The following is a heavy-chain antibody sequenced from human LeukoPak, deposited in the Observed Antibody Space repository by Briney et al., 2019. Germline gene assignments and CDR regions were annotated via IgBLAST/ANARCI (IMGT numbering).Heavy chain of an antibody. V-gene: IGHV4-39*01. Sequence: SETLSLTCTVSGGSINSSAYYWGWIRQPPGKGLEWIASINYSGRTYYHPSLKSRVTVSVDTSKNQFSLKLNSVTAADTAVFFCARLSQGYCGGDCYSGYWGQGTLVTVSS. CDR1: GGSINSSAYY. CDR2: INYSGRT. CDR3: ARLSQGYCGGDCYSGY. D-gene: IGHD2-21*02. J-gene: IGHJ4*02.